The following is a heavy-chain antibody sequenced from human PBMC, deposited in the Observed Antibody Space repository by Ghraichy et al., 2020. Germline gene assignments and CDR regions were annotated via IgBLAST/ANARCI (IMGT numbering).Heavy chain of an antibody. J-gene: IGHJ4*02. D-gene: IGHD2-15*01. Sequence: LSLTCAASGFTLSNYWMHWVRQGPGKGLVWVSRINSGGGSIIYADSVKGRFTISRDNAKNTLYLQMNSLRAEDTAVYYYVREYCSGGRCFFGTGGSHFDFWGQGTLVTVSS. V-gene: IGHV3-74*01. CDR3: VREYCSGGRCFFGTGGSHFDF. CDR1: GFTLSNYW. CDR2: INSGGGSI.